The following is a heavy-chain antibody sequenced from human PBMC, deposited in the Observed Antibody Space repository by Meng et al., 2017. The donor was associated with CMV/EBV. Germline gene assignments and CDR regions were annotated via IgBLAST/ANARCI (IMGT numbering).Heavy chain of an antibody. V-gene: IGHV1-46*01. CDR1: TSYC. D-gene: IGHD3-3*01. CDR2: IIPSGGST. J-gene: IGHJ5*02. Sequence: TSYCMHWVRQAPGHVLEWLGIIIPSGGSTSYAQKFQGRVTMTRDTSTSTVYMELSSLRSEDTAVYYCARESGIFGVVIISRSNWFDPWGQGTLVTVSS. CDR3: ARESGIFGVVIISRSNWFDP.